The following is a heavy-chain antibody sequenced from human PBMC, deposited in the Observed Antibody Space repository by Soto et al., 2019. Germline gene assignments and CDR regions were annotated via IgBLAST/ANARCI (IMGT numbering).Heavy chain of an antibody. CDR3: ARVERGTATTVVDALDI. V-gene: IGHV4-34*01. Sequence: QVPLQPWGAGLLKPSETLSLTCAVYGGFVTSGSYYWSWIRQPPGKGLEWIGEMSHSGGTHFNPSLKSRVTNPVDTSKNQFNLKMSSVTAADTALYYFARVERGTATTVVDALDIWGLWTMVTVSS. D-gene: IGHD1-1*01. CDR1: GGFVTSGSYY. CDR2: MSHSGGT. J-gene: IGHJ3*02.